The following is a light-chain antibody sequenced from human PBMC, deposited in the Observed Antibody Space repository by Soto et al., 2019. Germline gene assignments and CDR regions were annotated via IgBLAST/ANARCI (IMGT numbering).Light chain of an antibody. Sequence: DIQMTQSPSSLSASVGDRVIITCRASQSVINYLNWYQQKPGKAPKLLIYAASSLQSGVPPRFSGSESGTDFILVISSLQPDDFATYYCQQTSTAPYTLGQGTKLEIK. CDR3: QQTSTAPYT. CDR2: AAS. CDR1: QSVINY. V-gene: IGKV1-39*01. J-gene: IGKJ2*01.